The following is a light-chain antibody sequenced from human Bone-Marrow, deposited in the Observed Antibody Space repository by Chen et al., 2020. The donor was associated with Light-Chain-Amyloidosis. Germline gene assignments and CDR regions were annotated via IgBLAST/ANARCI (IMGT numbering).Light chain of an antibody. CDR1: SGSIAGNY. CDR2: EDN. V-gene: IGLV6-57*01. Sequence: FMLTQPRAVSESPGTTVTISSTRSSGSIAGNYVQWFQQRPGRSPTTVIFEDNLSPPGVPDRFSGSIDTACNSASRSISGLKPEDEADYYCQSYDTSVRVFGGGTRLTVL. CDR3: QSYDTSVRV. J-gene: IGLJ3*02.